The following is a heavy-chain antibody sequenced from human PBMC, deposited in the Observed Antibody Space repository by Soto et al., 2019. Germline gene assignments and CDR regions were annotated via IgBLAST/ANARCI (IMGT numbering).Heavy chain of an antibody. CDR1: GGSINSGDSY. Sequence: QVQLQESGPGLVRPSQTLSLICTVSGGSINSGDSYWNWLRQHPEKGLEWIGHINYRGSTFYNPSLKSRSIISVDTSKNQFSLKLSSVTAADTAVYYCARDAPGVAPYWGQGTLVTVSA. D-gene: IGHD2-15*01. J-gene: IGHJ4*02. CDR3: ARDAPGVAPY. V-gene: IGHV4-31*03. CDR2: INYRGST.